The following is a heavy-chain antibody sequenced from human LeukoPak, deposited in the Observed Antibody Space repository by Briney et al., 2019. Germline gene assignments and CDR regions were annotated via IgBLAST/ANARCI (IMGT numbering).Heavy chain of an antibody. D-gene: IGHD6-19*01. CDR1: GYTFTSYA. CDR2: INAGNGNT. V-gene: IGHV1-3*01. Sequence: GASVKVSCKASGYTFTSYAMHWVCQAPGQRLEWMGWINAGNGNTKYSQKFQGRVTMTEDTSTDTAYMELSSLRSEDTAVYYCATVPLAVAVPFDYWGQGTLVTVSS. CDR3: ATVPLAVAVPFDY. J-gene: IGHJ4*02.